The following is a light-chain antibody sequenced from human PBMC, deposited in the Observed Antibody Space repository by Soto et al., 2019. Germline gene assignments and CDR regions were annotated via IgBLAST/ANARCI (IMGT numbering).Light chain of an antibody. J-gene: IGLJ1*01. CDR2: DVS. CDR1: SSDVGAYNY. Sequence: LAHPGSVCVSPGHSITISCTGTSSDVGAYNYVSWYQQHPGKAPKLMIYDVSHRPSGVSHRFSGSKSGNTAYLTISRIPAEEEADHYCGSYTKRPNYVFGNGNKV. CDR3: GSYTKRPNYV. V-gene: IGLV2-14*01.